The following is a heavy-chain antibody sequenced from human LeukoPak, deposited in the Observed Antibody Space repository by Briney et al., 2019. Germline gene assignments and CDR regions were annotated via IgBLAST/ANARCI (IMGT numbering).Heavy chain of an antibody. V-gene: IGHV3-49*04. CDR1: GFIFGDYA. CDR3: TRGVYQLLYFDY. Sequence: GGSLRLSCTASGFIFGDYAMSWVRQAPEKGLEWVAFIRSTAYGATTEYAASVKDRFTISRDDSKRIAYLQMNSLKTDDTAVYYCTRGVYQLLYFDYWGQGALVTVSA. CDR2: IRSTAYGATT. D-gene: IGHD6-13*01. J-gene: IGHJ4*02.